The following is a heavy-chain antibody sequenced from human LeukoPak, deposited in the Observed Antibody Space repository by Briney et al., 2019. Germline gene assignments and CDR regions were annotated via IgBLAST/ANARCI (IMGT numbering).Heavy chain of an antibody. CDR1: GGSISSSSYY. V-gene: IGHV4-39*01. D-gene: IGHD6-13*01. J-gene: IGHJ6*02. Sequence: SETLSLTCTVSGGSISSSSYYWGWIRQPPGKGLEWIGSTYYSGSTYYNPSLKSRVTISVDTSKNQFSLKLSSVTAADTAVYYCARQGESSSWYADYYYYYGMDVWGQGTTVTVSS. CDR2: TYYSGST. CDR3: ARQGESSSWYADYYYYYGMDV.